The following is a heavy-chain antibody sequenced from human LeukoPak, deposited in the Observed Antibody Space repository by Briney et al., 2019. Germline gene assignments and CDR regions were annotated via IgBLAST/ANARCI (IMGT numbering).Heavy chain of an antibody. Sequence: GGSLRLSCAASGFTFSSYAMHWVRQAPGKGLEWVAVISYDGSNKYYADSVEGRFTISRDNSKNTLYLQMNSLRAEDTAVYYCAKDDPPIAVAGTIDYWGQGTLVTVSS. J-gene: IGHJ4*02. CDR3: AKDDPPIAVAGTIDY. CDR2: ISYDGSNK. CDR1: GFTFSSYA. D-gene: IGHD6-19*01. V-gene: IGHV3-30*04.